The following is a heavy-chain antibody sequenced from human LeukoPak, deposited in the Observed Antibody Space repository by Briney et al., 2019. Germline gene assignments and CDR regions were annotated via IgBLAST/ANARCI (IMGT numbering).Heavy chain of an antibody. Sequence: PSDTLSLTCTVSGGSISSYYWSWIRQPPGKGLEWIGYINYSGSTNYLPSLKSRVSISVDTSKNQFSLNLSSVTAADTAVYYCARARDYVWGSYRYWYFDLWGRGTLVTVSS. D-gene: IGHD3-16*02. J-gene: IGHJ2*01. V-gene: IGHV4-59*07. CDR3: ARARDYVWGSYRYWYFDL. CDR1: GGSISSYY. CDR2: INYSGST.